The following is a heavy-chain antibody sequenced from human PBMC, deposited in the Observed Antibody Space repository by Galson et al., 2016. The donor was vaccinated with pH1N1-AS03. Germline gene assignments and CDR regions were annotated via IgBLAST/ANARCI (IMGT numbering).Heavy chain of an antibody. J-gene: IGHJ3*02. V-gene: IGHV3-9*01. CDR2: ISWNSGTF. Sequence: YLRLSCAATGVNFSIYAMSWFRQAPRKGLLWVSGISWNSGTFEYEASVKGRFTISRDNAKNSLYLQMNSLTADDSALYYCAKSYHGDVFDIWGQGTMVTVSS. D-gene: IGHD2-21*01. CDR1: GVNFSIYA. CDR3: AKSYHGDVFDI.